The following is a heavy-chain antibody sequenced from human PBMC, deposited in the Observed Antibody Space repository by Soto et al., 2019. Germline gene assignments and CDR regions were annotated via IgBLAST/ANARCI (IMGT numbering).Heavy chain of an antibody. J-gene: IGHJ4*02. Sequence: GGSLRLSCAASGFTFSSYGMHWVRQAPGKGLEWVAVISYDGSNKYYADSVKGRFTISRDNSKNTLYLQMNSLRAEDTAVYYCAKDSGSPFGLEPISTDFDYWGQGTLVTVSS. CDR2: ISYDGSNK. CDR3: AKDSGSPFGLEPISTDFDY. V-gene: IGHV3-30*18. CDR1: GFTFSSYG. D-gene: IGHD1-1*01.